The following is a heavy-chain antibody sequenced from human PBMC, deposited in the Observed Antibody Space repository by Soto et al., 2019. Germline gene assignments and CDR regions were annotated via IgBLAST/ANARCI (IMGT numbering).Heavy chain of an antibody. CDR1: GFTFSSYS. CDR2: ISSSSSYI. D-gene: IGHD1-20*01. CDR3: AREGPRGVYY. Sequence: EVQLVESGGGLVKPGGSLRLSCAASGFTFSSYSMNWVRQAPGKGLEWVSSISSSSSYIYYADSVKGRFTISRDNAKNSLDLQMNSLRAEDTAVYYCAREGPRGVYYWGQGTLVTVSS. V-gene: IGHV3-21*01. J-gene: IGHJ4*02.